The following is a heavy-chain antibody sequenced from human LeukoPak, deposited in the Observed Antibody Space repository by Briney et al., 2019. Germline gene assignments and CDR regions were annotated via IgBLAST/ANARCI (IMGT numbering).Heavy chain of an antibody. CDR2: IKQDGSEK. CDR3: WKKKPTYYLGLGSYYPDY. Sequence: GGSLRLSCAASGFTFSSYWMSWVRQAPGKGLEWVANIKQDGSEKYYVDSVKGRFTISRDNAKNSQYLQMNSLRAEEPAVYYCWKKKPTYYLGLGSYYPDYWGQGTLVTVSS. J-gene: IGHJ4*02. V-gene: IGHV3-7*01. CDR1: GFTFSSYW. D-gene: IGHD3-10*01.